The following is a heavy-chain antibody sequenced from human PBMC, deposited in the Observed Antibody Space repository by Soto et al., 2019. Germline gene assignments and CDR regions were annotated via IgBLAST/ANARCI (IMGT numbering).Heavy chain of an antibody. J-gene: IGHJ6*03. CDR3: ASSEAVPTTTYYYWYIDV. CDR1: GYTFTDYY. Sequence: QVQLVQSGAEVKKPGASVRISCKASGYTFTDYYLHWVRQAPGQGLEWMGIMNPSGGVTSYAQKLQGRVAVTRDTSKSTVYMQLSSLRSEDTAVYYCASSEAVPTTTYYYWYIDVWGKGTTVTVSS. CDR2: MNPSGGVT. D-gene: IGHD2-2*01. V-gene: IGHV1-46*03.